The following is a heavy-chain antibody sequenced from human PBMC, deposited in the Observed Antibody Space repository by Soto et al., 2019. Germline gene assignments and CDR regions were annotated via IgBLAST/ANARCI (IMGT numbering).Heavy chain of an antibody. V-gene: IGHV3-11*01. D-gene: IGHD6-13*01. CDR3: ARGAEAGGNFDY. CDR2: ISSGGSSI. CDR1: VFTFSDYY. Sequence: PRGSLLLSCASSVFTFSDYYMSWIRQAPGKGLEWVSYISSGGSSIYYPDFVKGRFTMSRDNAKNSLYLQMNSLRAEDTAVYYCARGAEAGGNFDYWGQGTLVTVSS. J-gene: IGHJ4*02.